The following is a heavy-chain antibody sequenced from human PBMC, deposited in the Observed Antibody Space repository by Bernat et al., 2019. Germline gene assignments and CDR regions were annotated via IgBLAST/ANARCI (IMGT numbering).Heavy chain of an antibody. J-gene: IGHJ6*01. Sequence: YTFTDYYMHWLQQAPGKGLEWMGLVDPEDGETIYAAKFQVRVTITEDKSTDTAYRELSGLRSEDTAVYYCATCSYGYRYGMDVWGQG. CDR2: VDPEDGET. V-gene: IGHV1-69-2*01. D-gene: IGHD5-18*01. CDR1: YTFTDYY. CDR3: ATCSYGYRYGMDV.